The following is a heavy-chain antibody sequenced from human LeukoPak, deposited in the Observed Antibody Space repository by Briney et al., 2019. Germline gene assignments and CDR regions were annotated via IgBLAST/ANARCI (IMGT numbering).Heavy chain of an antibody. J-gene: IGHJ3*02. CDR1: GYSISSGYY. CDR2: IYHSGST. D-gene: IGHD3-16*01. CDR3: ARVVGITFGGVNPDAFDI. Sequence: SETLSLTCTVSGYSISSGYYWGWIRQPPGKGLEWIGSIYHSGSTYYNPSLKSRVTISVDTSKNQFSLKLSSVTAADTAVYYCARVVGITFGGVNPDAFDIWGQGTMVTVSS. V-gene: IGHV4-38-2*02.